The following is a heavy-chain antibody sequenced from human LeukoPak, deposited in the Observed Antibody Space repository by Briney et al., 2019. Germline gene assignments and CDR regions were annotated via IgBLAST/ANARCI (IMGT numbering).Heavy chain of an antibody. Sequence: SETLSLTCTVSGGSISSYYWSWIRQPPGKGLEWIGYIYYSGSTNYNPSLKSRVTISVDTSKNQFSLKLSSVTAADTAVYYCARVYPGWFGELYFDYWGQGTLVTVSS. V-gene: IGHV4-59*12. CDR3: ARVYPGWFGELYFDY. J-gene: IGHJ4*02. CDR2: IYYSGST. D-gene: IGHD3-10*01. CDR1: GGSISSYY.